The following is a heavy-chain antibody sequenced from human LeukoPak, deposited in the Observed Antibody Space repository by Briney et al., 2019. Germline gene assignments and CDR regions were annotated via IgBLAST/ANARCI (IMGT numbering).Heavy chain of an antibody. CDR2: VYHGGNT. V-gene: IGHV4-38-2*02. Sequence: SETLSLTCSVSGYSISSGYYWGWIRQPPGKGLEWIGSVYHGGNTYYNPSLKSRVTISVDTSKNQFSLKLSSVTAADTAVYYCARRTTGTHADAFDIWGQGTVVTVSS. CDR1: GYSISSGYY. J-gene: IGHJ3*02. CDR3: ARRTTGTHADAFDI. D-gene: IGHD1-1*01.